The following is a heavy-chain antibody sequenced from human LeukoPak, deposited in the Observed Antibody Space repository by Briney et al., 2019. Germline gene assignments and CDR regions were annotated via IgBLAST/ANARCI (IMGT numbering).Heavy chain of an antibody. V-gene: IGHV1-69*05. D-gene: IGHD5-24*01. J-gene: IGHJ3*02. Sequence: ASVKVSCKASGGTFSSYAISWVRQAPGQGLEWMGGIIPIFGTENYAQKFQGRVTITTDESTSTAYMELSSLRSEDTAVYYCARGRDCYQETEGAFDIWRQRTMVTVSS. CDR1: GGTFSSYA. CDR2: IIPIFGTE. CDR3: ARGRDCYQETEGAFDI.